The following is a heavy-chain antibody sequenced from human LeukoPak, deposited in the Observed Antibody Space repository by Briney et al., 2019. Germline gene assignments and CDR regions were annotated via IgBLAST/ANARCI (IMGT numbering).Heavy chain of an antibody. J-gene: IGHJ4*02. Sequence: PSETLSLTCAVYGGSFSGYYWSWIRQPPGKGLEWIEEINHSGSTNYNPSLKSRVTISVDKSKNQFSLKLSSVTAADTAVYYCARAVTTGVFDYWGQGTLVTVSS. CDR3: ARAVTTGVFDY. CDR2: INHSGST. CDR1: GGSFSGYY. D-gene: IGHD4-17*01. V-gene: IGHV4-34*01.